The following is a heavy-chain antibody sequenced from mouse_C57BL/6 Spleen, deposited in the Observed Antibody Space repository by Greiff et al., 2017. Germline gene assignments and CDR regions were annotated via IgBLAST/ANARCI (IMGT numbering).Heavy chain of an antibody. V-gene: IGHV5-12*01. Sequence: DVKLQESGGGLVQPGGSLKLSCAASGFTFSDYYMYWVRQTPEKRLEWVAYISNGGGSTYYPDTVKGRFTISRDNAKNTLYLQMSRLKSEDTAMYYCARRSTTVAHSMDYWGQGTSVTVSS. J-gene: IGHJ4*01. D-gene: IGHD1-1*01. CDR2: ISNGGGST. CDR3: ARRSTTVAHSMDY. CDR1: GFTFSDYY.